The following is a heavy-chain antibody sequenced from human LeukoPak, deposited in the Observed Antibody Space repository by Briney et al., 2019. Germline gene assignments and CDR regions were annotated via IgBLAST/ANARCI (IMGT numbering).Heavy chain of an antibody. CDR1: GFTVSSIH. CDR2: ISGSGAST. CDR3: AKDVGKWESLHFFDY. V-gene: IGHV3-23*01. Sequence: GGSLRLSCAASGFTVSSIHMVWVRQAPGKGLEWISGISGSGASTYYADSVTGRFTISRDNSRNTLYLQMNSLGGDDTAVYYCAKDVGKWESLHFFDYWGQGTLVTVSS. J-gene: IGHJ4*02. D-gene: IGHD1-26*01.